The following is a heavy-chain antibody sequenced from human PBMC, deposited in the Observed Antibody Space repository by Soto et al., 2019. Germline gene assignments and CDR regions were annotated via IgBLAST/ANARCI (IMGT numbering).Heavy chain of an antibody. D-gene: IGHD3-10*01. J-gene: IGHJ6*02. CDR3: AKIGHRAGSRYYDMDA. CDR1: GFTFSTYG. V-gene: IGHV3-23*01. CDR2: ISDTGSNT. Sequence: EVQMLESGGDLVQPGESLRLSCVASGFTFSTYGMSWVRQAPGMGLEWVSTISDTGSNTYHAKPVKGRFTISRDNPKNPLYLQMNSLTVEDTAIYYCAKIGHRAGSRYYDMDAWGQGTTVTVFS.